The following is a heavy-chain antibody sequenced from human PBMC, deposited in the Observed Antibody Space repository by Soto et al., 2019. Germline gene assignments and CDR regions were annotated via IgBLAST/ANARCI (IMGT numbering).Heavy chain of an antibody. J-gene: IGHJ6*02. CDR2: INPNSGGT. D-gene: IGHD2-2*02. CDR1: GYTFTGYY. CDR3: ARDIVLVPAAIAYYYYYGMDV. V-gene: IGHV1-2*02. Sequence: GASVKVSCKASGYTFTGYYMHWVRQAPGQGLEWMGWINPNSGGTNYAQKFQGRVTMTTDTSTSTAYMELRSLRSDDTAVYYCARDIVLVPAAIAYYYYYGMDVWGQGTTVTVSS.